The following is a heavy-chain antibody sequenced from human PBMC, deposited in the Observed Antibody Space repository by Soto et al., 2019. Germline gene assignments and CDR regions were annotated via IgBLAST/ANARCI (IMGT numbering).Heavy chain of an antibody. CDR1: GYTFTGYY. CDR2: INPNSGGT. Sequence: QVQLVQSGAEVKKPGASVKVSCKASGYTFTGYYMHWVRQAPGQGLEWMGWINPNSGGTNYAQKFQGWVTMTRGTSIRTAQMELSRLRSDDTAVYYCARDAFTYYYGSGSYYNGLPGIWGQGTMVTVSS. D-gene: IGHD3-10*01. CDR3: ARDAFTYYYGSGSYYNGLPGI. V-gene: IGHV1-2*04. J-gene: IGHJ3*02.